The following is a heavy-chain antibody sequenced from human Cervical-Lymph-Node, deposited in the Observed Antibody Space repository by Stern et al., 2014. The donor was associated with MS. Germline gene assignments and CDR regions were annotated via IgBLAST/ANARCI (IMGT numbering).Heavy chain of an antibody. J-gene: IGHJ4*02. CDR1: GYTFSNYG. CDR2: INNLGNT. CDR3: SVAWDLGEGGYFDY. Sequence: QVQLVQSGPEVKETGASVTVSCKTSGYTFSNYGISWVRQAPGHGLEWVGWINNLGNTNYAQKLQGRVTMTTDTSTNTASMELRSLKSDDTAVYYCSVAWDLGEGGYFDYWGQGTLVTVSS. D-gene: IGHD3-10*01. V-gene: IGHV1-18*01.